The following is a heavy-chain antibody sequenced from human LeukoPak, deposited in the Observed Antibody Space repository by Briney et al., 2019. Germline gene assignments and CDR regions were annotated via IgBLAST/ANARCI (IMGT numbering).Heavy chain of an antibody. J-gene: IGHJ3*02. V-gene: IGHV1-2*02. CDR2: INPNSGGT. CDR3: ASSWGYCSGGSCYSSGAFDI. CDR1: GYTFTSYG. Sequence: GASVKVSCKASGYTFTSYGISWVRQAPGQGLEWMGWINPNSGGTNYAQKFQGRVTMTRDTSISTAYMELSRLRSDDTAVYYCASSWGYCSGGSCYSSGAFDIWGQGTMVTVSS. D-gene: IGHD2-15*01.